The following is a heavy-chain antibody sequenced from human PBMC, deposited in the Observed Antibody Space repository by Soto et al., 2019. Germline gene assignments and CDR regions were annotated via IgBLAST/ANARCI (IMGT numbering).Heavy chain of an antibody. Sequence: QVQRVESGGGVVQPGRSLRLSCEASGFTFSSSPMHWVRQAPGKGLEWVAVISYDGIIKVYADSVQGRFTISRDISKNTLYLQMNSLRTEDTAVYYCVRDKIRGPPDYCDDWGQGTLVTVSS. J-gene: IGHJ4*02. CDR3: VRDKIRGPPDYCDD. V-gene: IGHV3-30-3*01. CDR1: GFTFSSSP. CDR2: ISYDGIIK.